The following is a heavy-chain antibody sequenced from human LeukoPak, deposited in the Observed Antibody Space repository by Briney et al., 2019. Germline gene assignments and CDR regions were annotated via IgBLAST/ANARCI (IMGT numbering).Heavy chain of an antibody. CDR3: ARASITMVRGVISPIGNY. CDR2: INPNSGGT. J-gene: IGHJ4*02. Sequence: ASVKVSCKASGYTFTGYYMHWVRQAPGQGLEWMGWINPNSGGTNYAQKFQGRVTMTRDTSISTAYIELSRLRSDDTAVYYCARASITMVRGVISPIGNYWGQGTLITVSS. D-gene: IGHD3-10*01. V-gene: IGHV1-2*02. CDR1: GYTFTGYY.